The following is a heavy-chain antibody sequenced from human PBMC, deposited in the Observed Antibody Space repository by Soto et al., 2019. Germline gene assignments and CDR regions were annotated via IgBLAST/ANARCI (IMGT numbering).Heavy chain of an antibody. Sequence: GESLKISCKGSGYSFTSYWIGWVRQMPGKGLEWMGIIYPGDSDTRCSPSFQGQVTISADKSISTAYLQWSSLKASDTAMYYCARVKSSLPYYYYYYMDVWGKGTTVTVSS. CDR1: GYSFTSYW. D-gene: IGHD6-13*01. CDR3: ARVKSSLPYYYYYYMDV. V-gene: IGHV5-51*01. J-gene: IGHJ6*03. CDR2: IYPGDSDT.